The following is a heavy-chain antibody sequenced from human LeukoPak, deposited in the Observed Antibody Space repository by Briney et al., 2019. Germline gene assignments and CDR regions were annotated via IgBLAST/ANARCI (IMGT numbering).Heavy chain of an antibody. D-gene: IGHD3-16*02. J-gene: IGHJ4*02. CDR3: ARGGYDYVWGSYRYFDY. V-gene: IGHV4-34*01. CDR2: INHSGST. CDR1: GGSFSGYY. Sequence: PSETLSLTCAVYGGSFSGYYWSWIRQPPGKGLEWIGEINHSGSTNYNPSPKSRVTISVDTSKNQFSLKLSSVTAADTAVYYCARGGYDYVWGSYRYFDYWGQGTLVTVSS.